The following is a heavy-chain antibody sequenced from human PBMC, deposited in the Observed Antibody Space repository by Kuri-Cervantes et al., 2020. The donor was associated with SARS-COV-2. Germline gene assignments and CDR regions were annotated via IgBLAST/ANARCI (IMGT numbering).Heavy chain of an antibody. Sequence: GESLKISCAASGFTFSSYSMSWVRQAPGKGLEWVSSISSSSSYIYCADSVKGRFTISRDNAKNSLYLQMNSLRAEDTAVYYCARGISYSGYDLDYWGQGTLVTVSS. D-gene: IGHD5-12*01. CDR3: ARGISYSGYDLDY. CDR2: ISSSSSYI. J-gene: IGHJ4*02. CDR1: GFTFSSYS. V-gene: IGHV3-21*01.